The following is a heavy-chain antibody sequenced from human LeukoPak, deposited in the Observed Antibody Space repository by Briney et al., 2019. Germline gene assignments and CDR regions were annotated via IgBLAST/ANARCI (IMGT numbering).Heavy chain of an antibody. D-gene: IGHD5-24*01. CDR3: ARGSDHNYYYYMDV. Sequence: GGSLRLSCAASGFTFSSYSMNWVRQAPGKGLEWVSSISSSSSYIYYADSVKGRFTISRDNAKNSLYLQMNSLRAEDTAVYYCARGSDHNYYYYMDVWGKGTTVTVSS. CDR2: ISSSSSYI. J-gene: IGHJ6*03. CDR1: GFTFSSYS. V-gene: IGHV3-21*01.